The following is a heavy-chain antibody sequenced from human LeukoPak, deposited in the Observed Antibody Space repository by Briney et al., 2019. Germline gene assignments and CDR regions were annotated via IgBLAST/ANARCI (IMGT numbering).Heavy chain of an antibody. CDR2: ISGSGGST. Sequence: PGGSLRLSCAASGFTFSSYAMSWVRQAPGKGLEWVSAISGSGGSTYYADSVKGRFTISRDNSKNTLYLQMNSLRAEHTAVYYCAKTLGYCSSTSCAKRAFDIWGQGTMVTVSS. CDR1: GFTFSSYA. J-gene: IGHJ3*02. CDR3: AKTLGYCSSTSCAKRAFDI. V-gene: IGHV3-23*01. D-gene: IGHD2-2*01.